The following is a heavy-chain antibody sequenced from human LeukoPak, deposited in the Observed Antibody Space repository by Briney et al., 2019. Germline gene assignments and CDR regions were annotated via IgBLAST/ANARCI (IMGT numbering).Heavy chain of an antibody. Sequence: SETLSLTCTVSGGSISSYYWSWLRQPAGKGLEWIGRIYTSGRPNYPPPLTSRVPMSVDTSKIQFSLKLSSVTAAETAVYYCARAGITIFGVVTYRNDWFDPWGQGTLVTVSS. J-gene: IGHJ5*02. V-gene: IGHV4-4*07. CDR1: GGSISSYY. CDR2: IYTSGRP. CDR3: ARAGITIFGVVTYRNDWFDP. D-gene: IGHD3-3*01.